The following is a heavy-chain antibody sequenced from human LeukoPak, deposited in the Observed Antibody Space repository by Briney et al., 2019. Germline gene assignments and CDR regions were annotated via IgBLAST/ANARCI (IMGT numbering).Heavy chain of an antibody. V-gene: IGHV1-18*01. CDR3: ARATVPAAKIGYYYYGMDV. CDR1: GYTFTSYG. CDR2: ISAYNGNT. Sequence: EASVKVSCKASGYTFTSYGISWVRQAPGQGLEWMGWISAYNGNTNYAQKLQDRVTMTTDTSTSTAYMELRSLRSDDTALYYCARATVPAAKIGYYYYGMDVWGQGTTVTVSS. J-gene: IGHJ6*02. D-gene: IGHD2-2*01.